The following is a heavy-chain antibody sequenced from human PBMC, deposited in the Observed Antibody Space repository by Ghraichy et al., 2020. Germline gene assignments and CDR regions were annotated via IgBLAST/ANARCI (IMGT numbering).Heavy chain of an antibody. CDR1: GYTFSTHD. CDR3: ARAIRYQLLSEF. V-gene: IGHV1-8*03. J-gene: IGHJ4*02. Sequence: ASVKVSCKASGYTFSTHDISWVRQAPGQGLEWMGWMNPNSGNTGYAQKFRGAVTFTRDTSISTAYMEVNSLTSEDTAVYYCARAIRYQLLSEFWGQGTLVTVSS. CDR2: MNPNSGNT. D-gene: IGHD2-21*01.